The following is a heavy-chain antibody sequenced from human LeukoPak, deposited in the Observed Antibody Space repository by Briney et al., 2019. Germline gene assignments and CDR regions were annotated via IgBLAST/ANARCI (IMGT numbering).Heavy chain of an antibody. Sequence: PGGSLRLSCAASGFAFNNYAMTWVRQAPGKGLEWVSNINDNGGQRHYADSVKGRFTISRDNSKNTLFLQMDGLRAEDTAVYYCAKTQWKVGATDYFDCWGQGILVTVSS. V-gene: IGHV3-23*01. CDR3: AKTQWKVGATDYFDC. CDR1: GFAFNNYA. J-gene: IGHJ4*02. D-gene: IGHD1-26*01. CDR2: INDNGGQR.